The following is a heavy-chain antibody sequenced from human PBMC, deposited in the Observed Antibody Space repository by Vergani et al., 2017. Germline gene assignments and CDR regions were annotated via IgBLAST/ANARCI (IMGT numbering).Heavy chain of an antibody. CDR1: GGTFSSYA. V-gene: IGHV1-69*06. D-gene: IGHD4-23*01. J-gene: IGHJ4*02. CDR2: IIPIFGTA. CDR3: ARVRESGGGNFDY. Sequence: QVQLVQSGAEVKKPGSSVKVSCKASGGTFSSYAISWVRQAPGQGLEWMGGIIPIFGTAHYAQKFQGRVTMTADKSTRTAYMELSSLRSEDTAVYYCARVRESGGGNFDYWGQGTLVTVSS.